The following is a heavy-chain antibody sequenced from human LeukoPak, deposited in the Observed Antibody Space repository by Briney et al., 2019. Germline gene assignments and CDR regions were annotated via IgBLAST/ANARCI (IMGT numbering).Heavy chain of an antibody. CDR3: AKDMAYDSSGYPGPFDY. D-gene: IGHD3-22*01. CDR1: GFTFDDYA. V-gene: IGHV3-9*01. CDR2: ISWNSGSI. Sequence: QPGGSLRLSCAASGFTFDDYAMHWVRQAPGKGLEWVSGISWNSGSIGYADSVKGRFTISRDNAKNSLYLQMNNLRAEDTALYYCAKDMAYDSSGYPGPFDYWGQGTLVTVSS. J-gene: IGHJ4*02.